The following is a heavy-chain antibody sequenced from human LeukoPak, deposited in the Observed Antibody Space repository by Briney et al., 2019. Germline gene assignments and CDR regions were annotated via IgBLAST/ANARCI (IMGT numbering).Heavy chain of an antibody. Sequence: GGSLRLSCEASGFTVSSTHMVWVRQAPGKGLEWVSVTYTGGSSYYAGSVQGRFIISRDISKNTLYLQMNNLRAEDSALYYCARGGRGSAAVVAPRSFDIWGQGTMVTVSS. CDR2: TYTGGSS. D-gene: IGHD3-22*01. CDR1: GFTVSSTH. CDR3: ARGGRGSAAVVAPRSFDI. J-gene: IGHJ3*02. V-gene: IGHV3-53*01.